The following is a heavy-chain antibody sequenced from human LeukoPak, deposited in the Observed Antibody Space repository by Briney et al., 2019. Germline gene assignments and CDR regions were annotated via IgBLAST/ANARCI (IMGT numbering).Heavy chain of an antibody. D-gene: IGHD6-13*01. V-gene: IGHV3-23*01. CDR3: ARGRAAAGTFRVLDY. CDR1: GFTFSSYA. J-gene: IGHJ4*02. CDR2: ISGSGGST. Sequence: GGSLRLSCAASGFTFSSYAMSWVRQAPGKGLEWVSAISGSGGSTYYADSVKGRFTISRDNAKNSLYLQMNSLRAEDTAVYYCARGRAAAGTFRVLDYWGQGTLVTVSS.